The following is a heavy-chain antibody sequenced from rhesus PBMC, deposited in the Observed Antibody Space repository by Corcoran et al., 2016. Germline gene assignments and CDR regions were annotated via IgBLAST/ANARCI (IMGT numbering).Heavy chain of an antibody. CDR3: ARASEDEYGYYYTYGLDS. Sequence: QVQLVQSGAEVKKPGSSVKVSCKASGYTFTDYYMHWVRQAPRQGLEWIGWINPYNGNTKHAQKCQGRVSMTRDTSTNTAYMERSSLRSEDTAVYYCARASEDEYGYYYTYGLDSWGQGVVVTVSS. V-gene: IGHV1S2*01. J-gene: IGHJ6*01. CDR2: INPYNGNT. CDR1: GYTFTDYY. D-gene: IGHD3-9*01.